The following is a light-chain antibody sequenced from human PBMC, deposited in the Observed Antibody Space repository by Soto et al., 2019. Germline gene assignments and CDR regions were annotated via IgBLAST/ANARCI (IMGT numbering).Light chain of an antibody. CDR1: SSDVGCYNY. CDR2: DVS. V-gene: IGLV2-14*01. J-gene: IGLJ1*01. Sequence: QSVLAQPASVSGSPGQSITISCTGPSSDVGCYNYVSWFQQHPGKAPKLLIYDVSNWPSGVSDRFSGSKSGNTASLTISGLQAEDEADYYCSSFTTSSTFVFGTGTKVTVL. CDR3: SSFTTSSTFV.